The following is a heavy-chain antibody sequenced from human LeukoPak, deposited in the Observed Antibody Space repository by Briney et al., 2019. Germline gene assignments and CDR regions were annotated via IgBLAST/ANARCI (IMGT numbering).Heavy chain of an antibody. V-gene: IGHV3-30*02. Sequence: GGSLRLSCAASGFTFSYYGMHWVRQAPGKGLEWVAFIRYDESKKFYGDSVKGRFTISRDNSKNTPYLQMNSLRTEDTAVYYCARGLDDFWSGLIHYWGQGTLVTVSS. CDR3: ARGLDDFWSGLIHY. CDR1: GFTFSYYG. CDR2: IRYDESKK. J-gene: IGHJ4*02. D-gene: IGHD3-3*01.